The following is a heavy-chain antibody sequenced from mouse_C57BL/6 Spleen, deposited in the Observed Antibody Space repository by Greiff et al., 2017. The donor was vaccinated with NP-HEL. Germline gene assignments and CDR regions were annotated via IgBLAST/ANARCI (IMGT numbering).Heavy chain of an antibody. V-gene: IGHV1-69*01. CDR3: ARSSSYDVYYGLDY. J-gene: IGHJ2*01. Sequence: QVQLQQPGAELVMPGASVKLSCKASGYTFTSYWMHWVKQRPGQGLEWIGEIDPSESYTNYNQKFKGKSTLTVDKSSSTAYMQLSSLTSEDSAVYYCARSSSYDVYYGLDYWGQGTTLTVSS. D-gene: IGHD2-3*01. CDR1: GYTFTSYW. CDR2: IDPSESYT.